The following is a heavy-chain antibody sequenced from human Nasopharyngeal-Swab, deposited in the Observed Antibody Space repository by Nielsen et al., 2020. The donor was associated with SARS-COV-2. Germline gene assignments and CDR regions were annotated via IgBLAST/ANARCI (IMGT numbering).Heavy chain of an antibody. D-gene: IGHD3-22*01. V-gene: IGHV1-8*01. CDR3: ARDLDSSGYYPNWFDP. CDR2: MNPNSGNT. J-gene: IGHJ5*02. Sequence: WVRQAPGQGLEWMGWMNPNSGNTGYAQKFQGRVTMTRNTSISTVYMELSSLRSEDTAVYYCARDLDSSGYYPNWFDPWGQGTLVTVSS.